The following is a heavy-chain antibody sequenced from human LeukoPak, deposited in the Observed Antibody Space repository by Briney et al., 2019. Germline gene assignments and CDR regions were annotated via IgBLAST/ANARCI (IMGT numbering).Heavy chain of an antibody. CDR2: ISSSSSYT. CDR1: GFTFSDYY. CDR3: ARSLGYCSGGSCFGYFDL. J-gene: IGHJ2*01. D-gene: IGHD2-15*01. Sequence: PGGSLRLSCAASGFTFSDYYMSWIRQAPGKGLEWVSYISSSSSYTNYADSVKGRFTISRDNAKNSLYLQMNSLRAEDTAVYYCARSLGYCSGGSCFGYFDLWGRGTLVTVSS. V-gene: IGHV3-11*06.